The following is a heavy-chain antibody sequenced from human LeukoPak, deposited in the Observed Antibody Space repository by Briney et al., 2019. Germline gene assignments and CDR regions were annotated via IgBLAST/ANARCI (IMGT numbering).Heavy chain of an antibody. CDR1: GASISSSNW. CDR2: ISRGGST. Sequence: SETLSLTCAVSGASISSSNWWSWVRQPPGKGLEWIGEISRGGSTNYNPSLKSRVTISVDTSKNQFSLKLSSVTAADTAVYYCASINDYGEEGEWFDPWGQGTLVTVSS. D-gene: IGHD4-17*01. CDR3: ASINDYGEEGEWFDP. J-gene: IGHJ5*02. V-gene: IGHV4-4*02.